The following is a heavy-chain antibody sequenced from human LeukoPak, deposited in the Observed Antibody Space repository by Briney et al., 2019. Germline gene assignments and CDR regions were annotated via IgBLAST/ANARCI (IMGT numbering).Heavy chain of an antibody. CDR3: AGGPAY. Sequence: PGGSLRLSCAASGFTFSSYWLHWVRQAPGKGLVWVSRISTDGSTTTYADSVKGRFTISRDNAKNTAYLQMNSLRAEDTAVYYCAGGPAYWGRGNLVTVSS. J-gene: IGHJ4*02. CDR2: ISTDGSTT. CDR1: GFTFSSYW. V-gene: IGHV3-74*01.